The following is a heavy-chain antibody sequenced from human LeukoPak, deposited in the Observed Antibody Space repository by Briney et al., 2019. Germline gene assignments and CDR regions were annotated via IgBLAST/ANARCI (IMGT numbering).Heavy chain of an antibody. V-gene: IGHV4-30-4*01. CDR1: GGSISSGDYY. Sequence: PSQTLSLTCTVSGGSISSGDYYWSWIRQPPGKGLEWIGYIYYSGSTYYNPSLKSRVTISVDTSKNQFSLKLSSVTAADTAVYYCASSTYYYDSSGYYPLGYWGQGTLVTVSS. CDR2: IYYSGST. CDR3: ASSTYYYDSSGYYPLGY. J-gene: IGHJ4*02. D-gene: IGHD3-22*01.